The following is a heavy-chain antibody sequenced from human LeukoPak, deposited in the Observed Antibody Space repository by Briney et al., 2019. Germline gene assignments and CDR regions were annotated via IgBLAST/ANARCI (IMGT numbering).Heavy chain of an antibody. CDR2: ISSSSSTI. V-gene: IGHV3-48*04. CDR1: GFTFSSYS. J-gene: IGHJ6*03. Sequence: GGSLRLSCAASGFTFSSYSMNWVRQAPGKGLEWVSYISSSSSTIYYADSVKGRFTISRDNAKNSLYLQMNSPKTEDTAMYYCTTLFSQLVYYYMDVWGKGTTVTVSS. D-gene: IGHD2-21*01. CDR3: TTLFSQLVYYYMDV.